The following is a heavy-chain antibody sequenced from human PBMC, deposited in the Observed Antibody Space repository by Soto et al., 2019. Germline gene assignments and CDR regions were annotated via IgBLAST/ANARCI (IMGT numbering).Heavy chain of an antibody. D-gene: IGHD6-13*01. CDR2: IYYSGST. CDR1: GGSVSSCSYY. CDR3: ARDRSSSWYDY. J-gene: IGHJ4*02. V-gene: IGHV4-61*01. Sequence: ASETLSLTCTVSGGSVSSCSYYWSWIRQPPGKGLEWIGYIYYSGSTNYNPSLKSRVTISVDTSKNQFSLKLSSVTAADTAVYYCARDRSSSWYDYWGQGTLVNVSS.